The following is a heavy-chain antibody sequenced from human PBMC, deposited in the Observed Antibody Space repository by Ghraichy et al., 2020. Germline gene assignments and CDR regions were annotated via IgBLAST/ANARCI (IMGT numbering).Heavy chain of an antibody. CDR3: ARIYGGNV. Sequence: SETLSLTCTVSGGSISSYYWSWIRQPPGKGLEWIGYIYYSGSTYYNPSLKSRVTISVDTSKNQYSLKLSSVTAADTAVYYCARIYGGNVWGQGTLVTVSS. D-gene: IGHD4-23*01. J-gene: IGHJ4*02. CDR2: IYYSGST. CDR1: GGSISSYY. V-gene: IGHV4-59*01.